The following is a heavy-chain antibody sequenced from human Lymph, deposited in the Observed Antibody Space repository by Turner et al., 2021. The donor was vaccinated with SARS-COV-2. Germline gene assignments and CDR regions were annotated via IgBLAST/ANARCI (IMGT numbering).Heavy chain of an antibody. Sequence: QVQRVESGGGVVQPGRSLRLPSAASGFTFSTYAIHWVRQAAGKGLEWVAVISYDGRNKYYADSVKGRFTISRDNSKNTLYLQMNSLRAEDTAVYYCARYGSGGYFYYGLDVWGQGTTVTVSS. CDR2: ISYDGRNK. V-gene: IGHV3-30*04. J-gene: IGHJ6*02. CDR3: ARYGSGGYFYYGLDV. D-gene: IGHD3-10*01. CDR1: GFTFSTYA.